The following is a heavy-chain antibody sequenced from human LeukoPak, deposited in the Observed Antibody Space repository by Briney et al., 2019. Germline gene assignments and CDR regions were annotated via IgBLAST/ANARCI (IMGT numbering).Heavy chain of an antibody. D-gene: IGHD6-19*01. CDR3: ARAAVAGIADYYGMDV. V-gene: IGHV3-48*04. Sequence: GGSLRLSCAASGFTFSSYSMNWVRQAPGKGLEWVSYISSSSSSTIYYADSVEGRFTISRDNAKNSLYLQMNSLRAEDTAVYYCARAAVAGIADYYGMDVWGQGTTVTVSS. CDR2: ISSSSSSTI. J-gene: IGHJ6*02. CDR1: GFTFSSYS.